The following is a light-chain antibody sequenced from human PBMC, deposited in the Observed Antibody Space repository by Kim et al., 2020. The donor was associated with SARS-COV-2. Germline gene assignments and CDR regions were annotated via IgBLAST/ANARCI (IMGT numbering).Light chain of an antibody. J-gene: IGLJ3*02. CDR2: YDS. Sequence: SYELTQPPSVSVAPGKTARITCGGNNIGSKSVHWYQQKPGQAPVLVIYYDSDRPSGIPERFSGSNSGNTATLTISRVEAGGAADYYCQVWDSSSDHRVFG. CDR3: QVWDSSSDHRV. V-gene: IGLV3-21*04. CDR1: NIGSKS.